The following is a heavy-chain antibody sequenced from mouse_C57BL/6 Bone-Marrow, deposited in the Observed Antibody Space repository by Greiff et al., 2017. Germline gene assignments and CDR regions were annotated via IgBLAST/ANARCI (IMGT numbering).Heavy chain of an antibody. J-gene: IGHJ2*01. CDR1: GYTFTSYW. V-gene: IGHV1-50*01. CDR2: IDPSDSYT. Sequence: VQLQQPGAELVKPGASVKLSCKASGYTFTSYWMQWVKQRPGQGLEWIGEIDPSDSYTNSNQKFKGEATLTVDTSSSTASMQRSSLTSEVSAVSYCAREYGGVSYYYFYYWCQGTTLTVSS. CDR3: AREYGGVSYYYFYY. D-gene: IGHD2-12*01.